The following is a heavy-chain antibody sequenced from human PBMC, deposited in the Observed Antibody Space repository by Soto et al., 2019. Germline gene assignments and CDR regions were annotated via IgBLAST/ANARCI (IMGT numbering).Heavy chain of an antibody. Sequence: ASVKVSCKASGYTFTSYDINWVRQATGQGLEWMGWMNPNSGNTGYAQKFQGRVTMTRNTSISTAYMELSSLRSEDTAVYYCARVLITFGGVIVSAFDIWGQGTTVTVSS. J-gene: IGHJ3*02. CDR3: ARVLITFGGVIVSAFDI. CDR1: GYTFTSYD. V-gene: IGHV1-8*01. D-gene: IGHD3-16*02. CDR2: MNPNSGNT.